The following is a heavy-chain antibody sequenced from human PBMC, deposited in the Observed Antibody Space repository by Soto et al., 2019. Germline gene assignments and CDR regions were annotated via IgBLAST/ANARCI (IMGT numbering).Heavy chain of an antibody. D-gene: IGHD3-16*01. J-gene: IGHJ4*02. CDR1: GGSISSYY. CDR3: ARRYGGNFDY. Sequence: PSETLSLTCSVSGGSISSYYWSWNRQPPGKGLEWIGYIYYSGSTNYNPSLKSRVTISVDTSKNQFSLKLSSVTAADTAVYYCARRYGGNFDYWGQGTLVTVSS. V-gene: IGHV4-59*01. CDR2: IYYSGST.